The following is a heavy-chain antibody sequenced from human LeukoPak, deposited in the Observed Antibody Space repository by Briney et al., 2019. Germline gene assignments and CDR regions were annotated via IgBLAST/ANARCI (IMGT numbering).Heavy chain of an antibody. CDR3: VREGNWAF. D-gene: IGHD3-16*01. CDR1: GFTFSSYW. V-gene: IGHV3-74*01. Sequence: GGSPRLSCAASGFTFSSYWMNWVRQAPGKGLVWVSRIASDGSSTTYADSVRGRFSVSRDNSKNTVYLQMNSLRVEDTAVYYCVREGNWAFWGQGTQVTISS. CDR2: IASDGSST. J-gene: IGHJ4*02.